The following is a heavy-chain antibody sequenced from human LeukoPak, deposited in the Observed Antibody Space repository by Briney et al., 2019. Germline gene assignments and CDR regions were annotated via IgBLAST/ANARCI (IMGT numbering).Heavy chain of an antibody. CDR2: ISSSSSYI. CDR1: GFTFSSYS. J-gene: IGHJ5*02. Sequence: GGSLRLSCAASGFTFSSYSMNWVRQAPGKGLEWVSSISSSSSYIYYADSVKGRFTISRDNAKNSLYLQMNSLRAEDTAVYYCARGGKAYDFWNRGPPDTNWFDPWGQGTLVTVSS. CDR3: ARGGKAYDFWNRGPPDTNWFDP. D-gene: IGHD3-3*01. V-gene: IGHV3-21*04.